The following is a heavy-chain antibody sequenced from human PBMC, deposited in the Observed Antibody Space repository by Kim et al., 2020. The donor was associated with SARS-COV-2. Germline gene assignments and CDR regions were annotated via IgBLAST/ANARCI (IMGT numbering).Heavy chain of an antibody. V-gene: IGHV3-21*01. Sequence: GGSLRLSCAASGFTFSSYSMNWVRQAPGKGLEWVSSISSSSSYIYYADSVKGRFTISRDNAKNSLYLQMNSLRAEDTAVYYCARDRGYYDSSEVAWGQGTLVTVSS. CDR1: GFTFSSYS. J-gene: IGHJ5*02. CDR2: ISSSSSYI. CDR3: ARDRGYYDSSEVA. D-gene: IGHD3-22*01.